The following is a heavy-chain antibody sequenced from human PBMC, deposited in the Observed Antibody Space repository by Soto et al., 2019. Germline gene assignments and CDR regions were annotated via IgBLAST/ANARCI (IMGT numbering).Heavy chain of an antibody. CDR2: ISNDGSQN. CDR1: GFTFSYYA. Sequence: QVQLEESGGGVVQPGRSLRLSCAASGFTFSYYALHWVRQAPGKGLEWVAYISNDGSQNLYTDSVKGRLSISRDNSKNTLYLEMNSLRAEDTAVYYCARAGGGYLDYWGQGSLVTVSS. D-gene: IGHD6-25*01. V-gene: IGHV3-30*04. CDR3: ARAGGGYLDY. J-gene: IGHJ4*02.